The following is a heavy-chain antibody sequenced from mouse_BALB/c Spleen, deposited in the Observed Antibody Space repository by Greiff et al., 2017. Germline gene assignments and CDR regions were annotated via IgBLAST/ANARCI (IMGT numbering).Heavy chain of an antibody. D-gene: IGHD1-2*01. CDR2: ISDGGSYT. V-gene: IGHV5-4*02. CDR1: GFTFSDYY. CDR3: AREEGLLRLRAMDY. J-gene: IGHJ4*01. Sequence: EVKLVESGGGLVKPGGSLKLSCAASGFTFSDYYMYWVRQTPEKGLEWVATISDGGSYTYYPDSVKGRFTISRDNTKNNLYLQMSSLKSEDTAMYYCAREEGLLRLRAMDYWGQGTSVTVSS.